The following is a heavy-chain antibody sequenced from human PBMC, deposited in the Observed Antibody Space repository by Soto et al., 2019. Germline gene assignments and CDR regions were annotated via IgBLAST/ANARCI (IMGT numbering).Heavy chain of an antibody. D-gene: IGHD6-13*01. CDR1: GFTFSSYS. Sequence: GGSLRLSCAASGFTFSSYSMNWVRQAPGKGLEWVSSISSSSSYIYYADSVKGRFTISRDNAKNSLYLQMNSLRAEDTAVYYCARVGQPLAYDAFDIWGQGTMVTVSS. J-gene: IGHJ3*02. CDR2: ISSSSSYI. V-gene: IGHV3-21*01. CDR3: ARVGQPLAYDAFDI.